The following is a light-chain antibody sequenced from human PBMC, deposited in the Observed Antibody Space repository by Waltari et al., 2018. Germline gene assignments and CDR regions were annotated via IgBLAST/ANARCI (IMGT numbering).Light chain of an antibody. CDR1: QSISTN. V-gene: IGKV3-15*01. CDR3: QQYDKWLRYS. CDR2: GAS. Sequence: IVMTQSPATLSVSPGERATLSCRASQSISTNLAWFQEKPGQAPGLLTYGASTRATGVPARFSGSGSGTYFTLVISSLQSEDFAVYYCQQYDKWLRYSFGQGTKLEIK. J-gene: IGKJ2*01.